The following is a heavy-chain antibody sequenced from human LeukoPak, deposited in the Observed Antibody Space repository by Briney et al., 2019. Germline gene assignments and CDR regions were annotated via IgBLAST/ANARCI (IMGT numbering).Heavy chain of an antibody. Sequence: ASVKVSCKASGYTFSTYPLNWVRQAPGQGLEWMGWINTNTGSPTYAQGLTGRFVFSLDTSVSTAFLQNSSLKAEDSALYYCVRGIDTTGYFNYWGQGTLVTVSS. CDR1: GYTFSTYP. V-gene: IGHV7-4-1*02. J-gene: IGHJ4*02. CDR2: INTNTGSP. CDR3: VRGIDTTGYFNY. D-gene: IGHD3-22*01.